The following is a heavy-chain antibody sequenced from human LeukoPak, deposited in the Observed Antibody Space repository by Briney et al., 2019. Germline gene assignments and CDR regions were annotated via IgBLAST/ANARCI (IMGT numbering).Heavy chain of an antibody. CDR1: GGSISSHY. Sequence: SETLSLTCTVSGGSISSHYWSWIRQPPGKGLEWIGYIYYSGSTNYNPSLKSRVTISVDTSKNQFSLKLSSVTAADTAVYYCARVATVTTGLTAISGYYFDYWGQGTLVTVSS. CDR2: IYYSGST. CDR3: ARVATVTTGLTAISGYYFDY. D-gene: IGHD4-11*01. V-gene: IGHV4-59*11. J-gene: IGHJ4*02.